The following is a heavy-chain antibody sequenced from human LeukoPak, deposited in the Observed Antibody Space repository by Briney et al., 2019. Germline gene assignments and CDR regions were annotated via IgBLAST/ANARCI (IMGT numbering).Heavy chain of an antibody. D-gene: IGHD6-25*01. CDR3: ARERHGHPFDS. Sequence: SETLSLTCTVSGGSIVTSDYWTWIRQPPGKGLEWIGYISYSGDTNYNPSLRSRVTISRDTSTNQFSLDLSSVTTADTAVYYCARERHGHPFDSWGQGALVTVSS. CDR1: GGSIVTSDY. V-gene: IGHV4-59*01. J-gene: IGHJ4*02. CDR2: ISYSGDT.